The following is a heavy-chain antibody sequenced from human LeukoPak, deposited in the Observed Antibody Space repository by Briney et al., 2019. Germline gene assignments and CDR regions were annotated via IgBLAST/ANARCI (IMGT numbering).Heavy chain of an antibody. J-gene: IGHJ3*02. CDR3: ARGGSTGYDYNAFDI. Sequence: DSVKGRFTISRDNSKNSLYMQMNSLSAEDTAVYYCARGGSTGYDYNAFDIWGQGTMVTVSS. V-gene: IGHV3-30*07. D-gene: IGHD3-16*01.